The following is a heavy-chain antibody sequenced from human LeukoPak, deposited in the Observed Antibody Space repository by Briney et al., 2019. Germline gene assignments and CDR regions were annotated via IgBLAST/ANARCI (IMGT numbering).Heavy chain of an antibody. CDR1: GGSISSYY. Sequence: SETLSLTCTVSGGSISSYYWSWIRQPPGKGLEWIGYIYYSGSTKYNSSLKSRVTISVDTTKNQFSLKLSSVTAADTAVYYCARTAYGSGSYTDYWGQGTLVTVSS. D-gene: IGHD3-10*01. J-gene: IGHJ4*02. CDR3: ARTAYGSGSYTDY. CDR2: IYYSGST. V-gene: IGHV4-59*08.